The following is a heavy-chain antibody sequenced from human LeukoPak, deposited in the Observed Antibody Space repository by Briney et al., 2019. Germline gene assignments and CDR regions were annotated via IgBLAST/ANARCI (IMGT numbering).Heavy chain of an antibody. CDR3: AKQGGLRYFDWSFDY. J-gene: IGHJ4*02. Sequence: PGGSLRLSCAASGFTFSSYAMSWVRQAPGQGLEWVSAISGSGGSTYYADSVKGRFTISRDNSKNTLYLQMNSLRAEDTAVYYCAKQGGLRYFDWSFDYWGQGTLVTVSS. V-gene: IGHV3-23*01. CDR1: GFTFSSYA. CDR2: ISGSGGST. D-gene: IGHD3-9*01.